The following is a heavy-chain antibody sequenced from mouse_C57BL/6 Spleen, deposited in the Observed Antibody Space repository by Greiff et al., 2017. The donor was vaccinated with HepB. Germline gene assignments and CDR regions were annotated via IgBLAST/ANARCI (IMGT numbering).Heavy chain of an antibody. J-gene: IGHJ4*01. CDR3: ARDSGYAMDY. CDR1: GFTFSSYA. CDR2: ISDGGSYT. Sequence: EVKVVESGGGLVKPGGSLKLSCAASGFTFSSYAMSWVRQTPEKRLEWVATISDGGSYTYYPDNVKGRFTISRDNAKNNLYLQMSHLKSEDTAMYYCARDSGYAMDYWGQGTSVTVSS. V-gene: IGHV5-4*01.